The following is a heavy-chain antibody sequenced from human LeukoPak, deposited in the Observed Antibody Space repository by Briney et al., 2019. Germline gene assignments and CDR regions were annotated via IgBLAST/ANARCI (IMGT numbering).Heavy chain of an antibody. CDR1: GNYW. J-gene: IGHJ6*02. Sequence: GGSLRLSCAASGNYWMHWVRQAPGKGLVWVSHINSDGSWTSYADSVKGRFTISKDNAKNSLYLQMNSLRAEDTAVYYCARDVVVPAAKFDYYYYYGMDVWGQGTTVTVSS. V-gene: IGHV3-74*01. CDR2: INSDGSWT. D-gene: IGHD2-2*01. CDR3: ARDVVVPAAKFDYYYYYGMDV.